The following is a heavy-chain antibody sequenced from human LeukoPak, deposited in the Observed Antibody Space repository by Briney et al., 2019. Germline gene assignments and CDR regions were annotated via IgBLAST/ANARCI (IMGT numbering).Heavy chain of an antibody. CDR2: ISGSGGST. CDR3: AKDQYNWNSYDAFDI. V-gene: IGHV3-23*01. CDR1: GFTFSSYA. J-gene: IGHJ3*02. D-gene: IGHD1-1*01. Sequence: GGSLRLSCAVSGFTFSSYAMSWVRQAPGKGLEWVSAISGSGGSTYYADSVKGRFTISRDNSKNTLYLQMNSLRAEDTAVYYCAKDQYNWNSYDAFDIWGQGTMVTVSS.